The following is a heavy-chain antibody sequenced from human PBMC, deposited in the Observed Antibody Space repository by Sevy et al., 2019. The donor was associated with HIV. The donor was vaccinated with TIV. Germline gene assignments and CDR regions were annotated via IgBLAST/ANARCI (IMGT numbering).Heavy chain of an antibody. V-gene: IGHV1-2*02. D-gene: IGHD2-21*02. CDR2: INPNTSDT. CDR1: GYSFTGYY. J-gene: IGHJ3*02. CDR3: ARDFLAVTSIPSDAFDI. Sequence: ASVKVSCKASGYSFTGYYMNWVRQAPGQGLEWMGWINPNTSDTTYSEKFEGRVTMTRDSSLSTAYLELRGLRSDETAVYYCARDFLAVTSIPSDAFDIWGQGTLVTVSS.